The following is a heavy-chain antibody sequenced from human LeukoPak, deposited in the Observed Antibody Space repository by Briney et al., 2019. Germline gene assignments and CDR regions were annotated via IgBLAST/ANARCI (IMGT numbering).Heavy chain of an antibody. CDR3: VRRLTPLVRGATFDY. J-gene: IGHJ4*02. D-gene: IGHD3-10*01. CDR2: ISYSGST. CDR1: GDSIISSSYH. V-gene: IGHV4-39*01. Sequence: PSETLSLTCTVSGDSIISSSYHWGWIRQPPGKGLEWTGTISYSGSTYYNPSLKSRVSMSVDTSKNQFSLKLTSVTAADTAVYYCVRRLTPLVRGATFDYWGQGILVTVSS.